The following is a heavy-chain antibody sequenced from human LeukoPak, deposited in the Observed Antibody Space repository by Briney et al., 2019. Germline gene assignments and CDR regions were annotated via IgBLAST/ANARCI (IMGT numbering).Heavy chain of an antibody. D-gene: IGHD4-23*01. CDR2: IRYDGSNK. J-gene: IGHJ4*02. CDR3: ARDSAVVTTHCFDY. Sequence: GGSLRLSCAASGFTFSSYGMHWVCQAPGKGLEWVAFIRYDGSNKYYADSVKGRFTISRDNSKNTLYLQMNSLRAEDTAVYYCARDSAVVTTHCFDYWGQGTLVTVSS. CDR1: GFTFSSYG. V-gene: IGHV3-30*02.